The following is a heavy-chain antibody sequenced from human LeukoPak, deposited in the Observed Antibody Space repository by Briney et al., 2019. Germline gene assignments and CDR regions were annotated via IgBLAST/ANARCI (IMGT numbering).Heavy chain of an antibody. D-gene: IGHD3-10*01. CDR1: GGTFSSYA. Sequence: GSSVKVSCKASGGTFSSYAISWVRQAPGQGLEWMGGIIPIFGTANYAQKFQGRVTITADKSTSTAYMELSSLRSEDTAVYYCARAVLWFGELSYFDYWGQGTLVTVSS. CDR3: ARAVLWFGELSYFDY. J-gene: IGHJ4*02. CDR2: IIPIFGTA. V-gene: IGHV1-69*06.